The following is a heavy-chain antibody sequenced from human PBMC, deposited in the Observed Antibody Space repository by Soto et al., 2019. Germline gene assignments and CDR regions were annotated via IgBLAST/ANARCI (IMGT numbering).Heavy chain of an antibody. D-gene: IGHD5-18*01. V-gene: IGHV3-30*18. CDR3: AKRGEGYGVGDYYCMDV. Sequence: QVQLVESGGGVVQPGRSLRLSCAASGFTFSSYGMHWVREAPGKGLEWVAVISYDGSNKYYADSVKGRFTISRDNSKNTLYLQINSLRAEDTAVYYCAKRGEGYGVGDYYCMDVWGQGTTVAVSS. J-gene: IGHJ6*02. CDR2: ISYDGSNK. CDR1: GFTFSSYG.